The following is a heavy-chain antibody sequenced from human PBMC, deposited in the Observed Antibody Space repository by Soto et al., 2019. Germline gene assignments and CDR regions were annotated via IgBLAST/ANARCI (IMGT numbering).Heavy chain of an antibody. D-gene: IGHD2-15*01. V-gene: IGHV3-21*01. CDR3: AVHYCSGGSCEPPDAFDI. J-gene: IGHJ3*02. Sequence: GGSLRLSCAASGFTFSSYSMNWVRQAPGKGLEWVSSISSSSSYIYYADSVKGRFTISRDNAKNSLYLQMNSLSAEDTAVYYCAVHYCSGGSCEPPDAFDIWGQGTMVTVSS. CDR2: ISSSSSYI. CDR1: GFTFSSYS.